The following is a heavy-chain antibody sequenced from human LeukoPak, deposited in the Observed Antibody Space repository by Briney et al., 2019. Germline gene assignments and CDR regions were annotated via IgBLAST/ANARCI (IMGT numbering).Heavy chain of an antibody. D-gene: IGHD3-22*01. CDR3: ASTNGYYYDSSGYYPEYFQH. CDR1: GGSISSGGYY. J-gene: IGHJ1*01. Sequence: KPSQTLSLTCTVSGGSISSGGYYWSWIRQHPGKGLEWIVYIYYSGSTYYNPSHKSRVTISVDTSKNQFSLKLSSVTAADTAVYYCASTNGYYYDSSGYYPEYFQHWGQGTLVTVSS. CDR2: IYYSGST. V-gene: IGHV4-31*03.